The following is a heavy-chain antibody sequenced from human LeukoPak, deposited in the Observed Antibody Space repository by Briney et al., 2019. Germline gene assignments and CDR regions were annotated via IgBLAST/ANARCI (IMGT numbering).Heavy chain of an antibody. J-gene: IGHJ3*01. V-gene: IGHV3-21*01. CDR2: ISSDSFYI. Sequence: PGGSLSLSCAASGFTFSSYTMNWVRQAPGKGLEWVSAISSDSFYIYYADSVKGRFTVSRDNAKSSLYLLMNGLRAKDTALYYCARRKYDCSGGSCYGFAFDLWGQGTMVTVSS. D-gene: IGHD2-15*01. CDR3: ARRKYDCSGGSCYGFAFDL. CDR1: GFTFSSYT.